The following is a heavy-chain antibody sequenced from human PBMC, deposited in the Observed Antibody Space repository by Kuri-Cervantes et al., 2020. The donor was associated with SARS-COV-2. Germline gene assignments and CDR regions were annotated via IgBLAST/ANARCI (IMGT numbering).Heavy chain of an antibody. D-gene: IGHD3-3*01. CDR1: ETTFPNYD. Sequence: SVKVSCKAPETTFPNYDINWVRQATGQGLEWMGGIIPIFGTANYAQKFQGRVTITADESTSTAYMELSSLRSEDTAVYYCARGEYYDFWSGLVDYYYYMDVWGKGTTVTVSS. J-gene: IGHJ6*03. V-gene: IGHV1-69*13. CDR2: IIPIFGTA. CDR3: ARGEYYDFWSGLVDYYYYMDV.